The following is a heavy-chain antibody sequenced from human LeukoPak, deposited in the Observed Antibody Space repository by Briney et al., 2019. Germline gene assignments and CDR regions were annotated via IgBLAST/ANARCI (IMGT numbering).Heavy chain of an antibody. CDR2: IKSKTDGGTT. CDR3: TTELWFGPGYMDV. D-gene: IGHD3-10*01. V-gene: IGHV3-15*01. J-gene: IGHJ6*03. Sequence: PGGSLRLSCAASGFTFSNAWMSWVRKAPGKGREWVGRIKSKTDGGTTDYAAPVKGRFTISRDDSKNTLYLQMNGLKTEDTAVYYCTTELWFGPGYMDVWGKGTTVTVSS. CDR1: GFTFSNAW.